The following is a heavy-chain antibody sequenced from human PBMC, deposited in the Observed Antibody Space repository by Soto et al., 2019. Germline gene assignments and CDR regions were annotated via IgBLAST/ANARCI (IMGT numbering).Heavy chain of an antibody. CDR2: IDASGST. CDR1: GGSISTYY. V-gene: IGHV4-4*07. Sequence: QGHLQESGPGLVRPSETLSLTCSVSGGSISTYYCNWIRQPAGKGLEWIGRIDASGSTNYNPSLKSRVTMSVDTSKNQFSLKLSSVTAADTALYYCARGGHDFWSGPFAYWGQGTPVNVTS. J-gene: IGHJ4*02. CDR3: ARGGHDFWSGPFAY. D-gene: IGHD3-3*01.